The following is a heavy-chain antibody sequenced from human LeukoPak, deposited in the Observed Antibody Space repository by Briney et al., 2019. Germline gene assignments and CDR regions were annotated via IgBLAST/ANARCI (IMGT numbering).Heavy chain of an antibody. CDR1: GFTFSTYW. J-gene: IGHJ1*01. V-gene: IGHV3-74*01. Sequence: TGGSLRLSCAASGFTFSTYWMHWVPQAPGKGLVWVSRIKSDGGTNYADSVKGRFTISRDNAKKTVSLQMNSLRPEDTGVYYCARAPSEIGGYYPEYFRHWGQGTLVTVSS. CDR3: ARAPSEIGGYYPEYFRH. CDR2: IKSDGGT. D-gene: IGHD3-22*01.